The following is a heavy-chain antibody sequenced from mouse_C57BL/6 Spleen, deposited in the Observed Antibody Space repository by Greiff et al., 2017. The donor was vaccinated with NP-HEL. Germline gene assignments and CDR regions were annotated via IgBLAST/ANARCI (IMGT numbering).Heavy chain of an antibody. J-gene: IGHJ2*01. CDR2: IDPSDSYT. Sequence: QVQLQQPGAELVRPGTSVKLSCKASGYTFTSYWMHWVKQRPGQGLEWIGVIDPSDSYTNYNQQFTGKATLTVDTSSSTAYMQLSSLTSEDSAVYYGARWGGRENYFDYWGQGTTLTVSS. CDR1: GYTFTSYW. V-gene: IGHV1-59*01. CDR3: ARWGGRENYFDY. D-gene: IGHD3-3*01.